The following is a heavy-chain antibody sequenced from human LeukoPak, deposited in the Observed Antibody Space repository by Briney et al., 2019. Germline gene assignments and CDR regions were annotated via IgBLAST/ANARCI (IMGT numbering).Heavy chain of an antibody. V-gene: IGHV3-15*01. J-gene: IGHJ4*02. D-gene: IGHD5-12*01. Sequence: RSGGSLRLSCAASGFTFSNAWLSWVRQAPGKGLEWVGRIKSKPNGETTDYAAPVKGRFTISRDDSKNTLFLQMNSLIAEDTAVYYCTTTVGYSGYDWGYWGQGTLVIVSS. CDR1: GFTFSNAW. CDR2: IKSKPNGETT. CDR3: TTTVGYSGYDWGY.